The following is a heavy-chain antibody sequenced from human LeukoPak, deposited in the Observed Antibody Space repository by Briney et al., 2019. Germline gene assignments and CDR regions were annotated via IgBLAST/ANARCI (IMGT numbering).Heavy chain of an antibody. J-gene: IGHJ4*02. V-gene: IGHV3-21*01. CDR1: GFTFSSYS. Sequence: GGSLRLSCAASGFTFSSYSMNWVRQAPGKGLEWVSSISSSSSYIYYADSVKGRFTISRDNAKNSLYLQMNSLRAEDTAVYYCAKDQTNYYDSGGYYWPFDYWGQETRVPVSS. D-gene: IGHD3-22*01. CDR3: AKDQTNYYDSGGYYWPFDY. CDR2: ISSSSSYI.